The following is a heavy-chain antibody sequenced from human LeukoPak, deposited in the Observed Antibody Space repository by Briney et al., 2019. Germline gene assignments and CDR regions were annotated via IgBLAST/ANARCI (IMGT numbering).Heavy chain of an antibody. CDR1: GFTFSSYA. Sequence: GGSLRLSCAASGFTFSSYAMSWVRQAPGKGLEWVAFIRYDGSNKYYADSVKGRFTISRDNSKNTLYLQMNSLRAEDTAVYYCAKDYDFWSGSNMDVWGKGTTVTVSS. CDR3: AKDYDFWSGSNMDV. J-gene: IGHJ6*03. CDR2: IRYDGSNK. V-gene: IGHV3-30*02. D-gene: IGHD3-3*01.